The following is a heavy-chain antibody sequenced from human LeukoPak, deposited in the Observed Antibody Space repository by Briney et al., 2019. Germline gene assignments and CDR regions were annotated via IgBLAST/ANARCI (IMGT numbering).Heavy chain of an antibody. CDR3: ARGPPNWGYDY. CDR2: MSPNSGDT. Sequence: GASVKVSCKASGYTFTSYDFNWVRQATGQRPEWMGWMSPNSGDTGYAQKFQGRVTMTRDTSISTAYMELSGLISEDTAVYYCARGPPNWGYDYWGQGTLVTVSS. D-gene: IGHD7-27*01. CDR1: GYTFTSYD. V-gene: IGHV1-8*01. J-gene: IGHJ4*02.